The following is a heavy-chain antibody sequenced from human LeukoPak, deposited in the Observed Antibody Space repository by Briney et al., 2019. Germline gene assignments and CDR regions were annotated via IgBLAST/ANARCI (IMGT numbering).Heavy chain of an antibody. J-gene: IGHJ4*02. CDR2: IYYSGST. D-gene: IGHD3-9*01. CDR1: GGSISSGDYY. Sequence: SETLSLTCTVPGGSISSGDYYWSWIRQPPGKGLEWIGYIYYSGSTYYNPSLKSRVTISVDTSKNQFSLKLSSVTAADTAVYYCARGYYDILTGYYGPPDYWGQGTLVTVSS. CDR3: ARGYYDILTGYYGPPDY. V-gene: IGHV4-30-4*01.